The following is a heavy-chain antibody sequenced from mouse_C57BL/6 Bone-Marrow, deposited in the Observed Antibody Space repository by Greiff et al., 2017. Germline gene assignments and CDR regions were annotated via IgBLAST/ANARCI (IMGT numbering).Heavy chain of an antibody. J-gene: IGHJ2*01. CDR2: IDPETGGT. CDR1: GYTFTDYE. V-gene: IGHV1-15*01. D-gene: IGHD2-3*01. CDR3: TRERLL. Sequence: VQLQQSGAEMVRPGASVTLSCKASGYTFTDYEMHWVKQTPVHGLEWIGAIDPETGGTAYNQKFKGKAILTADKASSTAYMELRSLTSEDSAVYYCTRERLLWGQGTTLTVSS.